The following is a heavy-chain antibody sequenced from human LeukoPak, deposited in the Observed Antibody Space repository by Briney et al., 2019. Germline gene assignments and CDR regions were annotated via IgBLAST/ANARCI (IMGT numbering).Heavy chain of an antibody. CDR1: GFTFSDYY. V-gene: IGHV3-11*01. Sequence: PGGSLRLSCAASGFTFSDYYMSWIHKPPGKGLEWVSYISSSGTTIYYADSVRGRFTVSRDNAKNSLYLQMDSLSAEDTAVYYCASLRGVNRWGQGTLVTVSS. J-gene: IGHJ4*02. D-gene: IGHD3-10*01. CDR3: ASLRGVNR. CDR2: ISSSGTTI.